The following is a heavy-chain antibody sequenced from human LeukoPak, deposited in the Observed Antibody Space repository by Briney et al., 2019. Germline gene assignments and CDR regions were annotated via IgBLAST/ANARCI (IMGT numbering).Heavy chain of an antibody. CDR1: GGSISSGDYY. CDR2: IYYSGST. V-gene: IGHV4-30-4*08. J-gene: IGHJ3*01. CDR3: ARDAPVGATS. D-gene: IGHD1-26*01. Sequence: SETLSLTCTVSGGSISSGDYYWSWIRQPPGKGLEWIGYIYYSGSTYYNPSLKSRVTISVDTSKNQFSLKPSSVTAADTAVYYRARDAPVGATSWGQGTMVTVSS.